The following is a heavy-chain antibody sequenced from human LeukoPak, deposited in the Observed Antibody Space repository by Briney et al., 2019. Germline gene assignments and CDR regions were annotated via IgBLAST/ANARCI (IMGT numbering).Heavy chain of an antibody. D-gene: IGHD5-18*01. CDR3: AREVGDTAMAPEVGMDV. V-gene: IGHV3-30*03. CDR2: ISYDGSNK. J-gene: IGHJ6*04. Sequence: GRSLRLSCAASGFTFSSYGMHWVRQAPGKGLEWVAVISYDGSNKYYADSVKGRFTISRDNSKNTLYLQMNSLRAEDTAVYYCAREVGDTAMAPEVGMDVWGKGTTVTVSS. CDR1: GFTFSSYG.